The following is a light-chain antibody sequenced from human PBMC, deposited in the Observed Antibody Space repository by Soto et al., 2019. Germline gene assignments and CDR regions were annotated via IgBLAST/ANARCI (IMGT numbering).Light chain of an antibody. V-gene: IGKV3-11*01. CDR3: QQYRT. J-gene: IGKJ1*01. CDR1: QSVSSY. Sequence: EIVLTQSPATLSLSPGERATLSCRASQSVSSYLAWYQQKPGQAPRLLIYDASNRATGIPARFSGSGSGTDFTLTISRLEPEDFAVYYCQQYRTFGQRTKVDIK. CDR2: DAS.